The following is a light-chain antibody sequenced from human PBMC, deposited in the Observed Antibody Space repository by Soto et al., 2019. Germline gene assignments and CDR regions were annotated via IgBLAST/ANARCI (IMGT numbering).Light chain of an antibody. CDR1: QSINTY. CDR3: QERYSALWVT. J-gene: IGKJ1*01. V-gene: IGKV1-39*01. Sequence: DIPMTQSPSSLSASVGDRVTITCRTSQSINTYLNWYQQKPGKAPKVLIYGASSLQSGVPLRFSGSGSGTDFTLTISSLQPEDSATYYCQERYSALWVTCGQGTKVEIK. CDR2: GAS.